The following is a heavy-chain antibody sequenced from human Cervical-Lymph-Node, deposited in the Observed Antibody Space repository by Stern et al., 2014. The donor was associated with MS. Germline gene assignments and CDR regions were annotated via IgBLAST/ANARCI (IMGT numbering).Heavy chain of an antibody. CDR2: IYPGDSDT. CDR3: ARRGSSTTYYYYGMDV. J-gene: IGHJ6*02. CDR1: GYSFTSYW. D-gene: IGHD6-6*01. Sequence: EVQLVESGAEVKKTGESLKISCKGSGYSFTSYWIAWVRQMPGKGLEWMGIIYPGDSDTRYGPSFQGQVTISADKSISTAYLQWSSLKASDTAMYYCARRGSSTTYYYYGMDVWGQGTTVTVSS. V-gene: IGHV5-51*03.